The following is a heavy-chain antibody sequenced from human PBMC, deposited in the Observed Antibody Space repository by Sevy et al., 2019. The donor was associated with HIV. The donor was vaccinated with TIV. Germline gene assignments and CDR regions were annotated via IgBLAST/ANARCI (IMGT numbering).Heavy chain of an antibody. V-gene: IGHV3-11*06. Sequence: GGSLRLSCAASGFTFSDYYVSWIRQAPGKGLEWVSYISSSSSYTNYADSVKGRFTISRDNAKNSLYLQMNSLRAEDTAVYYCAREGHYDSSGYYPGRPREVYYFDYWGQGTLVTVSS. J-gene: IGHJ4*02. CDR1: GFTFSDYY. CDR3: AREGHYDSSGYYPGRPREVYYFDY. D-gene: IGHD3-22*01. CDR2: ISSSSSYT.